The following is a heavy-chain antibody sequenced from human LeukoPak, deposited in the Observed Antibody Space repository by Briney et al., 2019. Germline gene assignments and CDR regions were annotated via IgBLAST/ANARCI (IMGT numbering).Heavy chain of an antibody. CDR3: AKENCSSTSCYRGH. J-gene: IGHJ4*02. CDR1: GFTFSSYA. Sequence: GGSLRLPCAASGFTFSSYAMSWVRQAPGKGLEWVSAISGSGGSTYYADSVKGRFTISRDNSKNTLYLQMNSLRAEDTAVYYCAKENCSSTSCYRGHWGQGTLVTVSS. D-gene: IGHD2-2*01. CDR2: ISGSGGST. V-gene: IGHV3-23*01.